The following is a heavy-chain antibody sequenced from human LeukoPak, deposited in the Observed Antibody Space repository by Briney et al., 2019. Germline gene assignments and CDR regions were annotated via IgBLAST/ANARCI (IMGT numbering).Heavy chain of an antibody. V-gene: IGHV4-59*01. CDR1: GGPLSGYY. Sequence: SVTLSLTCTISGGPLSGYYWSWLRPPPGKELEWIGYIYYRGRTNYNPTLKNRGTISVDTSKNQFSLKLSSVTAADTAVYYCARVGRWLPFGDWGQGTLVTVSS. D-gene: IGHD5-24*01. CDR3: ARVGRWLPFGD. J-gene: IGHJ4*02. CDR2: IYYRGRT.